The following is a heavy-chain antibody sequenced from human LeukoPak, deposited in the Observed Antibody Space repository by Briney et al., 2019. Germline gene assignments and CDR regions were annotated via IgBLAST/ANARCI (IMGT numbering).Heavy chain of an antibody. Sequence: GGSLRLSCAASGFTFSSYGMHWVRQAPGKGLEWVAVIWYDGSNKYYADSVKGRFTISRDISKNALYLQMNSLRAEDTATYYCAKLTSSKINNSDYWGQGTLVAVSS. J-gene: IGHJ4*02. CDR2: IWYDGSNK. CDR1: GFTFSSYG. V-gene: IGHV3-33*06. CDR3: AKLTSSKINNSDY. D-gene: IGHD1/OR15-1a*01.